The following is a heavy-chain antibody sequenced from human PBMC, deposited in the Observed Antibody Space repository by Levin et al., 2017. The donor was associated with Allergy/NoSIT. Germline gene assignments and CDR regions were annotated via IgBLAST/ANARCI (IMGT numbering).Heavy chain of an antibody. V-gene: IGHV1-2*06. J-gene: IGHJ4*02. Sequence: ASVKVSCKASGYTFTDYYIHWVRQAPGQGLEWMGRIHPNSGGTNFAQKFQARVTMTRDTSFSTAYMELTRLRSDDTAVYYCARAYDNIDYWGQGTLVTVSS. CDR2: IHPNSGGT. CDR1: GYTFTDYY. D-gene: IGHD3-22*01. CDR3: ARAYDNIDY.